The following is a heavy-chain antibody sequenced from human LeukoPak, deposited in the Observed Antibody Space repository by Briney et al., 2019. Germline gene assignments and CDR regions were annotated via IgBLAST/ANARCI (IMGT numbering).Heavy chain of an antibody. Sequence: PGGSLRLSCAASGFTFSSYAMHWVRQAPGKGLEWVAVISYDGSNKYYADSVKGRFTISRDNAKNSLYLQMNSLRAEDTAVYYCAKDQGYGDNYYYYMDVWGKGTTVTVSS. CDR2: ISYDGSNK. J-gene: IGHJ6*03. CDR1: GFTFSSYA. V-gene: IGHV3-30-3*01. CDR3: AKDQGYGDNYYYYMDV. D-gene: IGHD4-17*01.